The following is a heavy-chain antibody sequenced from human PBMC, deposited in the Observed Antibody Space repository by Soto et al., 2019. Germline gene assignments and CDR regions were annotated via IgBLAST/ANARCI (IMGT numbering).Heavy chain of an antibody. Sequence: QVQLQQWGAGLLKPSETLSLTCAVYGGSFSGYYWSWIRQPPGKGLEWIGEINHSGSTNYNPSLKSRVTISVDTSKNQFSLKLSSVTAADTAVYYCARGVLYSSGWYAYWGQGTLVTVSS. CDR2: INHSGST. CDR3: ARGVLYSSGWYAY. CDR1: GGSFSGYY. D-gene: IGHD6-19*01. J-gene: IGHJ4*02. V-gene: IGHV4-34*01.